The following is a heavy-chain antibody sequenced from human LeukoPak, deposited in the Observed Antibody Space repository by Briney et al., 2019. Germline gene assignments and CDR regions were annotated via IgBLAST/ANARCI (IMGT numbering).Heavy chain of an antibody. V-gene: IGHV3-33*01. CDR1: GFTFSSYG. Sequence: PGGSLRLSCAAYGFTFSSYGMHWVRQAPGKGLEWVAVIWYDGSNKYYADSVKGRFTISRDNSKNTLYLQMNSLRAEDTAVYYCAREFSYGYSPHYYYYGMDVWGQGTTVTVSS. J-gene: IGHJ6*02. CDR2: IWYDGSNK. D-gene: IGHD5-18*01. CDR3: AREFSYGYSPHYYYYGMDV.